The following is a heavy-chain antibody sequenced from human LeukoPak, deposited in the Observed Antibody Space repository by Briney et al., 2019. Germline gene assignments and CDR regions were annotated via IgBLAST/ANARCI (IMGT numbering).Heavy chain of an antibody. Sequence: ASVKVSCKASGYTFTGYYMHWVRQAPGQGLEWMGWINPNSGNTGYAQKFQGRVTMTRNTSISTVYMELSSLRSEDTAVYYCARGVFVVVPAHTNLRPFFDYWGQGTLVTVSS. J-gene: IGHJ4*02. CDR3: ARGVFVVVPAHTNLRPFFDY. CDR2: INPNSGNT. D-gene: IGHD2-2*01. V-gene: IGHV1-8*02. CDR1: GYTFTGYY.